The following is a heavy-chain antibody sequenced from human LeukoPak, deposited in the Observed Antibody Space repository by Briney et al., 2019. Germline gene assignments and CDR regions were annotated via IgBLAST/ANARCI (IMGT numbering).Heavy chain of an antibody. V-gene: IGHV1-46*01. CDR1: GYTFTSYY. Sequence: GASVKVSCKASGYTFTSYYMHWVRQAHGQGLEWMGIINPSGGSTSYAQKFQGRVTMTRDTSTSTVYMELSSLRSEDTAVYYCARDSDSSGYYYHVDYWGQGTLVTVSS. J-gene: IGHJ4*02. CDR3: ARDSDSSGYYYHVDY. CDR2: INPSGGST. D-gene: IGHD3-22*01.